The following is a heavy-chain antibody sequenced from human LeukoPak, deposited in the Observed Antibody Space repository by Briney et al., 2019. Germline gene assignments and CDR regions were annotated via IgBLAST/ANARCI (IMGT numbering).Heavy chain of an antibody. D-gene: IGHD3-16*01. CDR3: ARARLGLGQIDY. CDR2: IYYSGST. V-gene: IGHV4-39*07. J-gene: IGHJ4*02. CDR1: GGSISSSSYY. Sequence: SETLSLTCTVSGGSISSSSYYWGWIRQPPGKGLEWIGSIYYSGSTYYNPSLKSRVTISVDTSKNQFSLKLSSVTAADTAVYYCARARLGLGQIDYWGQGTLVTVSS.